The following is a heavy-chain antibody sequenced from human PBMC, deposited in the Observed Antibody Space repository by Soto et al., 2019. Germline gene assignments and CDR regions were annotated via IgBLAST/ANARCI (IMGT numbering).Heavy chain of an antibody. V-gene: IGHV1-69*06. D-gene: IGHD6-13*01. J-gene: IGHJ6*02. Sequence: GAPVKLTSKDAGVTFSRKARSCLRQEQGKVLDGMGGIIPIFCAANYAQKVQGRVTMTADKSTSTAYMELSSLRSEATAVYYCAADSAGFVAAAGTSSDGMDVWGQGTTVTGSS. CDR1: GVTFSRKA. CDR3: AADSAGFVAAAGTSSDGMDV. CDR2: IIPIFCAA.